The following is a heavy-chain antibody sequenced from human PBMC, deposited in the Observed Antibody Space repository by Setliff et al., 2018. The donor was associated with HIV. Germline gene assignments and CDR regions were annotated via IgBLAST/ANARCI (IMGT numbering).Heavy chain of an antibody. J-gene: IGHJ4*02. V-gene: IGHV3-21*01. D-gene: IGHD5-12*01. CDR3: ARDFMATTNGFDY. CDR2: ISSSTSYI. Sequence: WIRQAPGKGLEWVSSISSSTSYIFYADSVKGRFTISRDNAKNSLYLQMDSLRAEDTAVYYCARDFMATTNGFDYWGQGTLVTVSS.